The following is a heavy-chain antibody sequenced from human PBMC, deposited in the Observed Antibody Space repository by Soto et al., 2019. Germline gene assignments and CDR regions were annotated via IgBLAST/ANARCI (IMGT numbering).Heavy chain of an antibody. D-gene: IGHD1-1*01. Sequence: GESLKISCAASGFTFSSYGMHWVRQAPGKGLEWVAVISYDGSNKYYADSVKGRFTISRDNSKNTLYLQMNSLRAEDTAVYYCAKDESRWNAGDYYYYGMDVWGQGTTVTVSS. CDR2: ISYDGSNK. J-gene: IGHJ6*02. V-gene: IGHV3-30*18. CDR1: GFTFSSYG. CDR3: AKDESRWNAGDYYYYGMDV.